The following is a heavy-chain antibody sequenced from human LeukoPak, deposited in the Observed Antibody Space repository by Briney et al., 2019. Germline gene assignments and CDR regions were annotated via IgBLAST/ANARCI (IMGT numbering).Heavy chain of an antibody. J-gene: IGHJ4*02. CDR1: GYTFTSYY. D-gene: IGHD5-18*01. CDR3: AGGSGTAMTTFDY. V-gene: IGHV1-46*01. CDR2: INPSGGST. Sequence: ASVKVSWKASGYTFTSYYLYWVRQASGQGLEWMGIINPSGGSTNYAQKFQGRVTITADESTSTAYMELSSLRSEDTAVYYCAGGSGTAMTTFDYWGQGTLVTVSS.